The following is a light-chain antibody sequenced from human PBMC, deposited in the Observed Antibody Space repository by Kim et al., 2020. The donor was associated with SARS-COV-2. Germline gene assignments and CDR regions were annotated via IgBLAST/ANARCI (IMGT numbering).Light chain of an antibody. CDR2: DVN. V-gene: IGLV2-14*03. Sequence: GHSIPISSPGTTTYVHSYNSVSWYQHHPGKAPNLLIFDVNNRPSGLSTRFSGSKSGNTSSLTISGLQAEDEAVYYCSSYATPRSYVFGTGTKVTVL. CDR1: TTYVHSYNS. CDR3: SSYATPRSYV. J-gene: IGLJ1*01.